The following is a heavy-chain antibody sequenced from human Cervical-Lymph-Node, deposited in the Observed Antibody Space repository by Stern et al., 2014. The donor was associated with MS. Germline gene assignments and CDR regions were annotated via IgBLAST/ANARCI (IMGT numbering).Heavy chain of an antibody. D-gene: IGHD4-23*01. CDR1: GFSFSDYG. CDR3: AKDLGGNAFDY. J-gene: IGHJ4*02. V-gene: IGHV3-30*18. CDR2: ISYDGAHK. Sequence: VQLVESGGGMVQPGRSLRLSCAASGFSFSDYGIHLVRQAPGKALEWVAVISYDGAHKYYADSVKGRVTISRDNSKNTVYLQMNRLRSDDTAVYYCAKDLGGNAFDYWGQGTLVIVSS.